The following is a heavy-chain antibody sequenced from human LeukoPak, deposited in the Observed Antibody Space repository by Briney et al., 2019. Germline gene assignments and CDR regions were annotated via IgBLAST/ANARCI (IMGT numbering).Heavy chain of an antibody. CDR3: ARRYYDILAGYYDY. CDR2: ISAYNGNT. J-gene: IGHJ4*02. D-gene: IGHD3-9*01. V-gene: IGHV1-18*04. CDR1: GYTFTSYG. Sequence: ASVKVSCKASGYTFTSYGISWVRQAPGQGLEWMGWISAYNGNTNYAQKLQGRVTMTTDTSTSTAYMELRSLRSDDTAVYYCARRYYDILAGYYDYWGQGTLVTVSS.